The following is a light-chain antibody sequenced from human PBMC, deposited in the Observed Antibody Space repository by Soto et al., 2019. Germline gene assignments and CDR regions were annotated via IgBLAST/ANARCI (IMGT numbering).Light chain of an antibody. CDR3: QQYNLYPWT. J-gene: IGKJ1*01. V-gene: IGKV1-5*01. Sequence: QTTQSLPTLSTSAGARLTITCAASQSISTWLAWYQQTPGKAPNLLIYEASTLENVVSSRFSGSGSRTEFTLTISSLQPDDIATYYCQQYNLYPWTFGQGTKGDIK. CDR2: EAS. CDR1: QSISTW.